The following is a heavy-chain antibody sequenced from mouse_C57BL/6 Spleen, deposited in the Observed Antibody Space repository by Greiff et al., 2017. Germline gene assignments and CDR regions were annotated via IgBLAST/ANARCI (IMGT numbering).Heavy chain of an antibody. CDR1: GYAFTNYL. J-gene: IGHJ2*01. Sequence: VQLQQSGAELVRPGTSVKVSCKASGYAFTNYLIEWVKQRPGQGLEWIGVINPGSGGTNYNEKFKGKATLTADKSSSTAYMQLSSLTSEDSAVYFCARNYDYSNYNDYWGQGTTLTVSS. CDR2: INPGSGGT. D-gene: IGHD2-5*01. CDR3: ARNYDYSNYNDY. V-gene: IGHV1-54*01.